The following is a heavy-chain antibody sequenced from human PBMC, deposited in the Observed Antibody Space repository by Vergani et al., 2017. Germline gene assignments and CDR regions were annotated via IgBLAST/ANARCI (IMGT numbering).Heavy chain of an antibody. CDR2: IYYSGST. D-gene: IGHD3-3*01. J-gene: IGHJ4*02. V-gene: IGHV4-30-4*01. CDR3: ARAHYDFWSGYYMVQYYFDY. CDR1: GGSISSGDYY. Sequence: QVQLQESGPGLVKPSQTLSLTCTVSGGSISSGDYYWSWICQPPGKGLEWIGYIYYSGSTYYNPSLKSRVTISVDTSKNQFSLKLSSVTAADTAVYYCARAHYDFWSGYYMVQYYFDYWGQGTLVTVSS.